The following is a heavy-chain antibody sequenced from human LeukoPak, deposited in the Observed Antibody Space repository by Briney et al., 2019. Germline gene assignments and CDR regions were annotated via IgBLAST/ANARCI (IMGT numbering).Heavy chain of an antibody. Sequence: GGSLRLSCAASGFTFSSYAMSWVRQAPGKGLEWVSAISGSGGSTYYADSVKGLFTISRDNSKNTLYLQMNSLRAEDTAVYYCAKDKEVATSYFDYWGQGTMVTVSS. D-gene: IGHD5-12*01. CDR3: AKDKEVATSYFDY. CDR1: GFTFSSYA. CDR2: ISGSGGST. V-gene: IGHV3-23*01. J-gene: IGHJ4*02.